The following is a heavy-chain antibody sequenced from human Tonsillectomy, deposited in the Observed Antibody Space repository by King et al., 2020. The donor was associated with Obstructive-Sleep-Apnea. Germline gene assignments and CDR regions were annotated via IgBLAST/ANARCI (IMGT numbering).Heavy chain of an antibody. J-gene: IGHJ4*02. Sequence: LQLQESGPGLVKPSGTLSLSCTVSGGSINKSRYYWGWIRQPPGKGLEWIGNIYYSGSTYYNPSLKSRVTISVDTSKNQFSLKLNSVTAADTAVYYCARPYGSGSYYTGWVFDYWGQGTLVTVSS. D-gene: IGHD3-10*01. CDR1: GGSINKSRYY. V-gene: IGHV4-39*01. CDR2: IYYSGST. CDR3: ARPYGSGSYYTGWVFDY.